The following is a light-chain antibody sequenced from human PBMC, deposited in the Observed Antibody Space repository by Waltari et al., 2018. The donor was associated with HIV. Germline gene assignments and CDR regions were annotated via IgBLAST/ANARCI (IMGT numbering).Light chain of an antibody. CDR1: SSDVATYKL. V-gene: IGLV2-23*02. J-gene: IGLJ2*01. CDR3: CSYVSNVI. Sequence: QSALTQPASVSGSPGQSITISCTRTSSDVATYKLVSWYQQHPGKAPKLMIYEVSKRPSGVSGRFSGSRSGDTASLTSSGLQAEDEADYYCCSYVSNVIFGGGTKLTVL. CDR2: EVS.